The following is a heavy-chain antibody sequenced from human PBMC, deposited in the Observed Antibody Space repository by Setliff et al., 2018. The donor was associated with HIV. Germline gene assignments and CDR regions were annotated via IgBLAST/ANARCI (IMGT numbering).Heavy chain of an antibody. V-gene: IGHV3-23*01. D-gene: IGHD5-18*01. CDR1: GFTFSSYA. Sequence: GGSLRLSCAASGFTFSSYAMSWVRQAPGKGLEWVSAISVSGGNPYYADSVKGRFTISRDKSKNTLFLQMNSLRAEDTAVYYCARVGGNSYGFDYMDVWGKGTTVTVSS. CDR3: ARVGGNSYGFDYMDV. J-gene: IGHJ6*03. CDR2: ISVSGGNP.